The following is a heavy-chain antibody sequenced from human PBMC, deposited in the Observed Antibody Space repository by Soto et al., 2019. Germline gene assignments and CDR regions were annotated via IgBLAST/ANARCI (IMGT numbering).Heavy chain of an antibody. CDR2: INPNSGGT. CDR3: ARDSSYDVLTGYSRNAFNI. CDR1: GHTLTGYY. J-gene: IGHJ3*02. V-gene: IGHV1-2*02. Sequence: ASVKVSCKASGHTLTGYYMHWVRQAPGQGVEWMGWINPNSGGTNYAQKFQGRVTVTRDTSITTAYMELSRLRSDDTAVYYCARDSSYDVLTGYSRNAFNIWGQGTMVTVSS. D-gene: IGHD3-9*01.